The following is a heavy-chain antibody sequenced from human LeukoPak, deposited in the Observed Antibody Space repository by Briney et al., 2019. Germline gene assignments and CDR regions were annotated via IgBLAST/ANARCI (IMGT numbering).Heavy chain of an antibody. V-gene: IGHV3-23*01. J-gene: IGHJ4*02. CDR3: AKDSDIVVVPAAIGY. Sequence: GGSLTLSCAASGFTFSSYAMSWVRQAPGKGLEWVSAISGSGGSTYYADSVKGRFTISRDNSKNTLYLQMNSLRAEDTAVYYCAKDSDIVVVPAAIGYWGQGTLVTVSS. CDR1: GFTFSSYA. CDR2: ISGSGGST. D-gene: IGHD2-2*01.